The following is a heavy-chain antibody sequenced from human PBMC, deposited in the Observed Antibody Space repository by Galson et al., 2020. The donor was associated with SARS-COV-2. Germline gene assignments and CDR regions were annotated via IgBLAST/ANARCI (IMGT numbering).Heavy chain of an antibody. V-gene: IGHV4-39*01. CDR1: GGSISTSSDY. Sequence: SEPLSLTCTVSGGSISTSSDYWSWIRQPPGKGLEWIATISYSGSTYYNPSLKSRVVISVDKSKNQFSLRMSSVTAADTAVYYCARRKYYNYYMDVWGKGTAVIISS. J-gene: IGHJ6*03. CDR2: ISYSGST. CDR3: ARRKYYNYYMDV.